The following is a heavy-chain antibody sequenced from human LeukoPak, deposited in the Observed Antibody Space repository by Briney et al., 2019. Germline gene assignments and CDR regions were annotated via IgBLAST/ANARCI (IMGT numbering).Heavy chain of an antibody. J-gene: IGHJ2*01. CDR3: ARETPLRWYFDL. V-gene: IGHV4-34*01. CDR2: INHSGST. CDR1: GGSFSGSY. Sequence: SETLSLTCAVYGGSFSGSYWSWFRQPPRKGLERIGKINHSGSTSFNPSLKSRVTISVDTSKNQFPLNLKSVTAADTAVYYCARETPLRWYFDLWGRGTLVTVSS.